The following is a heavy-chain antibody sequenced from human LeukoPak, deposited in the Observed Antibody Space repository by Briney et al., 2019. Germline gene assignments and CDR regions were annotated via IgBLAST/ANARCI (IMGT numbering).Heavy chain of an antibody. J-gene: IGHJ3*02. Sequence: GASVKVSCKASGYTFIDYYMHWVRQAPGQGIEWMGIINPGGGTTTYAQKFQGRVTMTRDTCTSTVYVELSSLRSEDTAVYYCARGGFTTMVRGVIITLDAFDIWGQGTMVTVSS. V-gene: IGHV1-46*01. CDR3: ARGGFTTMVRGVIITLDAFDI. D-gene: IGHD3-10*01. CDR2: INPGGGTT. CDR1: GYTFIDYY.